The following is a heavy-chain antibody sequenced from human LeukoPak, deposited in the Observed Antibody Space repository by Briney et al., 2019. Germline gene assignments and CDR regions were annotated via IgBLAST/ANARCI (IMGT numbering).Heavy chain of an antibody. D-gene: IGHD3-9*01. CDR2: INPNSGGT. CDR1: GYTFTGYY. CDR3: ARDRDDILTGYYSIDY. Sequence: GASVKVSCKASGYTFTGYYMHWVRQAPGQGLEWMGWINPNSGGTNHAQKFQGRVTMTRDTSISTAYMELSRLRSDDTAVYYCARDRDDILTGYYSIDYWGQGTLVTVSS. J-gene: IGHJ4*02. V-gene: IGHV1-2*02.